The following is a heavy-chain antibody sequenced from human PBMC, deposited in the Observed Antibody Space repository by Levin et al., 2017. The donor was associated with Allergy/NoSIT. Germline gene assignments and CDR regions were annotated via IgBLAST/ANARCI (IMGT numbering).Heavy chain of an antibody. CDR2: IYHSGST. Sequence: SETLSLTCAVSGGSISSSNWWSWVRQPPGKGLEWIGEIYHSGSTNYNPSLKSRVTISADKSKNQFSLKLSSLTAADTAVYYCAGDRGNYDSSGYYFDYWGQGTLVTVSS. CDR3: AGDRGNYDSSGYYFDY. D-gene: IGHD3-22*01. V-gene: IGHV4-4*02. CDR1: GGSISSSNW. J-gene: IGHJ4*02.